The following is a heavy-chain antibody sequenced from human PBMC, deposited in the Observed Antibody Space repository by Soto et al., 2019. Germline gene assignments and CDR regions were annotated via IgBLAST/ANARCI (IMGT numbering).Heavy chain of an antibody. J-gene: IGHJ6*02. V-gene: IGHV3-33*01. D-gene: IGHD5-18*01. Sequence: PGASLRLSCAASGFIFSSYGVICVRPAPGKWLAWVAVRWYDRSNKHYADYVKGRFTISRDNSKNTLYLQMNSLRAEDTAVYYCARDQGWIQLWLSRHSYGMDVWGQGTTVTVSS. CDR2: RWYDRSNK. CDR3: ARDQGWIQLWLSRHSYGMDV. CDR1: GFIFSSYG.